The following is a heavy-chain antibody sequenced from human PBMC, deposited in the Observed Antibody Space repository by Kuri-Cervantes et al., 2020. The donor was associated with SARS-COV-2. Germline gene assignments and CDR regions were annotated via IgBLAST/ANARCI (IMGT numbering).Heavy chain of an antibody. D-gene: IGHD6-6*01. V-gene: IGHV3-9*01. Sequence: SLKISCAASGFTFDDYAMHWVRQAPGKGLEWVSGISWNSGSIGYADSVKGRFTISRDNAKNSLYLQMNSLRAEDTALYYCAKDNGDSSSLDYYYYGMDVWGQGTTVTVSS. CDR2: ISWNSGSI. J-gene: IGHJ6*02. CDR3: AKDNGDSSSLDYYYYGMDV. CDR1: GFTFDDYA.